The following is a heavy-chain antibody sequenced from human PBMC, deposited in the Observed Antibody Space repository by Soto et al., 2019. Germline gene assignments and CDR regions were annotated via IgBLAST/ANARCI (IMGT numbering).Heavy chain of an antibody. Sequence: QVQLVQSGAEVKNPGASVKVSCKASGYTFTRYGIGWARQAPGKGLEWMGWINTYNGNTNYAQNVQGRVTLTTDTSTRTAYMELRILRSNDTAIYYCAMVDVYVTPSPQDVWGQGTTVIVSS. V-gene: IGHV1-18*01. J-gene: IGHJ6*02. CDR3: AMVDVYVTPSPQDV. CDR2: INTYNGNT. CDR1: GYTFTRYG. D-gene: IGHD3-16*01.